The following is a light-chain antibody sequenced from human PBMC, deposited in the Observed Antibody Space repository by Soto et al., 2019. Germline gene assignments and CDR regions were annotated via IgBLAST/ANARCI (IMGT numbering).Light chain of an antibody. J-gene: IGKJ1*01. CDR3: QQRTNWPPTWT. CDR2: DTS. V-gene: IGKV3-11*01. Sequence: EIVLTQSPATLSLSPGERATLSCRASQSVRSYLAWYQQKPGQAPRLLIYDTSHRATGIPARFSGSGSGTDFTLTISSLEPEDFAVYYCQQRTNWPPTWTFGQGTKVEIK. CDR1: QSVRSY.